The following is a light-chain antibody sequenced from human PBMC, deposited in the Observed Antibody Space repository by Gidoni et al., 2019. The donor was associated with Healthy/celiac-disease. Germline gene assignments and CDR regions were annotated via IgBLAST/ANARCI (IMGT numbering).Light chain of an antibody. CDR3: MQDLQTPYT. Sequence: DIVMTQSPLSLPVTPVAPAAISCRSSQSLLHSNGYNYLDWYLQKPGQSPQLLIYLGSNRASGVPDRFSGSGSGTDFTLKISRVEAEDVGVYYCMQDLQTPYTFGQGTKLEIK. CDR2: LGS. CDR1: QSLLHSNGYNY. V-gene: IGKV2-28*01. J-gene: IGKJ2*01.